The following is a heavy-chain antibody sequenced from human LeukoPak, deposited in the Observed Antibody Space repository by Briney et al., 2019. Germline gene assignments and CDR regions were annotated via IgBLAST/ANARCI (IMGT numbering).Heavy chain of an antibody. V-gene: IGHV1-69*05. CDR3: ARDLYCGGDCYSWFDY. J-gene: IGHJ4*02. Sequence: VASVKVSCKASGGTFSSYAISWVRQAPGQGLEWMGRFIPIFGTANYAQKFQGRVTITTDESTSTAYMELSSLRSEDTAVYYCARDLYCGGDCYSWFDYWGQGTLVTVSS. D-gene: IGHD2-21*02. CDR1: GGTFSSYA. CDR2: FIPIFGTA.